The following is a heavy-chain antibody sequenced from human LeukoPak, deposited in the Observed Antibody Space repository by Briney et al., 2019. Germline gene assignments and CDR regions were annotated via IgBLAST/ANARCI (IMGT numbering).Heavy chain of an antibody. V-gene: IGHV1-45*02. CDR2: ITPFNGNT. Sequence: GASVKVSCKASGYTFTSYGISWVRQAPGQALEWMGWITPFNGNTNYAQKFQDRVTITRDRSMSTAYMELSSLRSEDTAMYYCAGTVAMAAFDYWGQGTLVTVSS. CDR1: GYTFTSYG. CDR3: AGTVAMAAFDY. J-gene: IGHJ4*02. D-gene: IGHD5-18*01.